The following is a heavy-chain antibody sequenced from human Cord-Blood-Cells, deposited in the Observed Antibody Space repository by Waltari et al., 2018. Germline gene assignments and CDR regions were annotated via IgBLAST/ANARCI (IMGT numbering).Heavy chain of an antibody. CDR2: QNPNSGNT. D-gene: IGHD7-27*01. Sequence: QVQLVQSGAEVKKPGASVKVSCKASGYTFTSYDINWVRQATGQGLEGMGWQNPNSGNTGDEQKFQGRVTITRNTSISTAYMELSSLRSEDTAVYYCARGRIVTGVDYWGQGTLVTVSS. V-gene: IGHV1-8*03. CDR1: GYTFTSYD. J-gene: IGHJ4*02. CDR3: ARGRIVTGVDY.